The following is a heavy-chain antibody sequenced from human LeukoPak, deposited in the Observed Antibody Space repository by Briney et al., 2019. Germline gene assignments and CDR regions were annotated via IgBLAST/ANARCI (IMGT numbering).Heavy chain of an antibody. D-gene: IGHD3-3*01. Sequence: GGSLRLSCAASGFTFDDYAMHWVRQAPGKGLEWVSLIRGDGGSTYYADSVKGRFTISRDNSKNSLYLQMNSLRTEDTALYYCAKAAYYDFWSGSLPDYWGQGTLVTVSS. CDR2: IRGDGGST. V-gene: IGHV3-43*02. J-gene: IGHJ4*02. CDR1: GFTFDDYA. CDR3: AKAAYYDFWSGSLPDY.